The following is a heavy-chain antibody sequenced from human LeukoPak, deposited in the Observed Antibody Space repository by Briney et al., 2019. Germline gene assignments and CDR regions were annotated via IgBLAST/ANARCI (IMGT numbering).Heavy chain of an antibody. CDR3: ARVTYGSGNYYVYYYYMDV. CDR2: IYSSVNT. V-gene: IGHV4-61*09. D-gene: IGHD3-10*01. Sequence: PSQTLSLTCTVSGGSISSIGYFWSWMRQPAGKGLEWIGHIYSSVNTNYNPSLKSRVTISIDTSKNQFSLKVTSVTAADTAVYYCARVTYGSGNYYVYYYYMDVWGKGTTVTVPS. J-gene: IGHJ6*03. CDR1: GGSISSIGYF.